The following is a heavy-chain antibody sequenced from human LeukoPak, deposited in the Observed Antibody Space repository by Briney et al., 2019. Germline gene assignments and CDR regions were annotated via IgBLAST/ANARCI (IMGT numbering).Heavy chain of an antibody. CDR1: GFTFSTYA. CDR3: AAGAGWLIDW. J-gene: IGHJ4*02. CDR2: IEKDGSEI. D-gene: IGHD6-19*01. Sequence: QPGGSLRLSCAASGFTFSTYAMSWVRQAPGKGMEWVAIIEKDGSEILYVDSVKGRFTISRDNAKNSLYLQMNSLRAEDTAVYYCAAGAGWLIDWWGQGTLVTVSS. V-gene: IGHV3-7*01.